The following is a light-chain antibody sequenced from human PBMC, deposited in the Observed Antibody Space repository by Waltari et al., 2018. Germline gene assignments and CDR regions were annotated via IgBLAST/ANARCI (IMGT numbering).Light chain of an antibody. CDR3: MQTLQTPLT. CDR1: QRLLYSNGNNH. Sequence: EIVMTQSPLSLPVTPGEPASIPCRSSQRLLYSNGNNHLDWHLQKPGQSPQLLIYLGSNRAPGVPDRFSGSGSGTDFTLKISRVEAEDVGVYYCMQTLQTPLTFGGGTRLEI. V-gene: IGKV2-28*01. J-gene: IGKJ4*01. CDR2: LGS.